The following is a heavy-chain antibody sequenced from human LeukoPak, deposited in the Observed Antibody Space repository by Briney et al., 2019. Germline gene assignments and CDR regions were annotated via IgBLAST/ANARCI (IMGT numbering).Heavy chain of an antibody. V-gene: IGHV1-18*01. CDR2: VYPYNGDT. CDR1: GYTFNNYG. D-gene: IGHD3-9*01. J-gene: IGHJ5*02. Sequence: ASVKVSCKASGYTFNNYGISWVRQAPGQGLEWMGGVYPYNGDTNYAQKFQGRVTMSTDPSTNTAYMELRSLRFDDTAIYYCAKDWHILTGRNCFDPWGQGTLVTVSS. CDR3: AKDWHILTGRNCFDP.